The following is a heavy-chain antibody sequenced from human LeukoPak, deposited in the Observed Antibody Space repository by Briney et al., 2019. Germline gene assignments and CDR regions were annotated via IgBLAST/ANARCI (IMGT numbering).Heavy chain of an antibody. V-gene: IGHV3-48*01. J-gene: IGHJ4*02. CDR3: ASSDGDPELHYFDY. Sequence: PGRSLRLSCAASGFTFSSYSMNWVRQAPGKGLEWVSYISSSSSTIYYADSVKGRFTISRDNAKNSLYLQMNSLRAEDTAVYYCASSDGDPELHYFDYWDQGTLVTVSS. D-gene: IGHD4-17*01. CDR1: GFTFSSYS. CDR2: ISSSSSTI.